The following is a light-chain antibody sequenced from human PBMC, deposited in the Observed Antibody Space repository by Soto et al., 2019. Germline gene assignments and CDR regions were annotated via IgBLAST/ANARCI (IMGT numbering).Light chain of an antibody. V-gene: IGKV2-28*01. CDR2: LGS. Sequence: DIVMTQSPLSLPVNPGEPASISCRSSQSLLHSNGYNYLDWYLQKPGQSPQLLIYLGSQRASGVPDRLSGCGSGTNFTLKISRVAAEDVGVYYFMQGLQTLFTLGPGTKVDFK. J-gene: IGKJ3*01. CDR3: MQGLQTLFT. CDR1: QSLLHSNGYNY.